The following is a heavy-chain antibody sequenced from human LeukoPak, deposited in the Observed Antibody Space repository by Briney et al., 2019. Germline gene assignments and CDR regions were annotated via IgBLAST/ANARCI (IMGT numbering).Heavy chain of an antibody. J-gene: IGHJ3*02. CDR2: ISGNGDST. CDR3: AKDPNGDYIGTFDI. Sequence: GGSLRLSCATSQFNFNRFGLTWVRQAPGKGLEWVSSISGNGDSTQYADSEQGRFVISRDNSKNTLYLQMNSLRAEDTAVYFCAKDPNGDYIGTFDIWGQGTMVTVSS. V-gene: IGHV3-23*01. D-gene: IGHD4-17*01. CDR1: QFNFNRFG.